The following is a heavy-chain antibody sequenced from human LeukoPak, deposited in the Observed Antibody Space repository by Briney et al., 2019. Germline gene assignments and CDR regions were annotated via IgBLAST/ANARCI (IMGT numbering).Heavy chain of an antibody. Sequence: ASVKVSCKASGYTFTSYHLHWVRQAPGQGLEWMGWISAYNGNTNYAQKLQGRVTMTTDTSTSTAYMELRSLRSDDTALYYCARFGLGKHIEVAGIPFDIWGQGTMVTVSS. CDR2: ISAYNGNT. V-gene: IGHV1-18*04. CDR1: GYTFTSYH. J-gene: IGHJ3*02. D-gene: IGHD6-19*01. CDR3: ARFGLGKHIEVAGIPFDI.